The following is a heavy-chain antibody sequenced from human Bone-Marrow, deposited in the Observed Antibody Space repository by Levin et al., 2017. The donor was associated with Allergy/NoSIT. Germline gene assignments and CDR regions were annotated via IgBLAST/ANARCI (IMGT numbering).Heavy chain of an antibody. CDR1: GFTFSSYS. CDR2: ISSSSSYI. CDR3: ARDLAIVGATGLFDY. D-gene: IGHD1-26*01. Sequence: GGSLRLSCAASGFTFSSYSMNWVRQAPGKGLEWVSSISSSSSYIYYADSVKGRFTIPRDNAKNSLYLQMNSLRAEDTAVYYCARDLAIVGATGLFDYWGQGTLVTVSS. V-gene: IGHV3-21*01. J-gene: IGHJ4*02.